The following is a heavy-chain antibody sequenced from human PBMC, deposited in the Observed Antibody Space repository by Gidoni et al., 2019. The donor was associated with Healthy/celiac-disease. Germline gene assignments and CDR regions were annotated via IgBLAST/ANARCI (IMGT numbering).Heavy chain of an antibody. Sequence: QVTLKESGPALVTPTQTLTLTCTFSGFSLSTSGMRVSWIRQPPGKALEWLARIDWDDDKFYSTPLKTRLTISKDTSKNQVDLTMTNMDPVDTATYYCARSGSYFLTFDYWGQGTLVTVSS. D-gene: IGHD1-26*01. V-gene: IGHV2-70*04. CDR3: ARSGSYFLTFDY. J-gene: IGHJ4*02. CDR1: GFSLSTSGMR. CDR2: IDWDDDK.